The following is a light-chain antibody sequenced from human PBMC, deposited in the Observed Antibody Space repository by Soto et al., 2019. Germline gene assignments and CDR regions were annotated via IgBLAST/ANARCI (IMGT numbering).Light chain of an antibody. CDR3: SSYTSSSTPLV. Sequence: QSALTQPASVSGSPGQSITISCTGTSSDVGGYNYVSLYQQHPGKAPKLMIYDVTNRPSGVSNRFSGSKSGNTASLTISGLQAEDEADYYCSSYTSSSTPLVFGGGTQLTVL. V-gene: IGLV2-14*01. CDR1: SSDVGGYNY. CDR2: DVT. J-gene: IGLJ3*02.